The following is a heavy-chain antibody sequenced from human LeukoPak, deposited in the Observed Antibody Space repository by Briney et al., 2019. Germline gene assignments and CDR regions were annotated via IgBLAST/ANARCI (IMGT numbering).Heavy chain of an antibody. CDR3: AKGGQYYFDY. J-gene: IGHJ4*02. CDR2: IWYGGSNK. CDR1: GFTFSSYG. V-gene: IGHV3-30*02. Sequence: GGSLRLSCAASGFTFSSYGMHWVRQAPGKGLEWVAVIWYGGSNKYYADSVKGRFTISRDNSKNTLYLQMNSLRAEDTAVYYCAKGGQYYFDYWGQGTLVTVSS. D-gene: IGHD1-26*01.